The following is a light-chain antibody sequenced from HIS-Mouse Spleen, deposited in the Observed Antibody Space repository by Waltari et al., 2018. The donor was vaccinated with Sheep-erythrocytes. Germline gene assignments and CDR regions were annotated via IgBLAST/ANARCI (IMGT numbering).Light chain of an antibody. Sequence: QSALTQPASVSGSPGQSITISCTGTSSDVGGYNYVSWYQQHPGKAPKIMIYDVSNRPSGVSNRFSGSKSGNTASLTISGLQAEDEADYYCCSYAGSYNHVFATGTKVTVL. V-gene: IGLV2-14*03. CDR3: CSYAGSYNHV. CDR1: SSDVGGYNY. CDR2: DVS. J-gene: IGLJ1*01.